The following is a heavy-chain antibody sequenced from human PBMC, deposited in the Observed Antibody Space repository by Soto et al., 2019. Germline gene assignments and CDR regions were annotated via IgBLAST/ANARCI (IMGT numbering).Heavy chain of an antibody. CDR2: IIPIFGTA. V-gene: IGHV1-69*12. CDR3: ARGAVAYCGGDCYSYYYYGMDV. D-gene: IGHD2-21*02. CDR1: GGTFSSYA. J-gene: IGHJ6*02. Sequence: QVQLVQSGAEVKKPGCSVKVSCKASGGTFSSYAISWVRQAPGQGLEWMGGIIPIFGTANYAQKFQGRVTITADETTSTAYMELSSLRSEDTAVYYCARGAVAYCGGDCYSYYYYGMDVWGQGTTVTVSS.